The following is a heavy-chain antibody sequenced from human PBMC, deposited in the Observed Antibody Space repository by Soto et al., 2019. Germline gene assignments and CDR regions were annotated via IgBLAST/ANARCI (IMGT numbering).Heavy chain of an antibody. J-gene: IGHJ4*02. V-gene: IGHV4-59*01. Sequence: PSETLGISCTFSGGSIIVYYWSWIRQSPGKGLDWIGYISYGGSTNYNPSLKSRVSISVDTSSNQFSLKLSSVSAADTAVYYCARLHCSGGSCYLLDYWGRGTMVTVSS. CDR3: ARLHCSGGSCYLLDY. CDR2: ISYGGST. CDR1: GGSIIVYY. D-gene: IGHD2-15*01.